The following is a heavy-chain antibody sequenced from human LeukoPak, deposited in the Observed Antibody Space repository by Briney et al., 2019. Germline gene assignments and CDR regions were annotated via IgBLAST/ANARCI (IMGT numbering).Heavy chain of an antibody. J-gene: IGHJ4*02. D-gene: IGHD6-13*01. CDR2: IYSGGST. V-gene: IGHV3-53*01. CDR3: AREERYSSSWYWAFDY. CDR1: GFTVSSNY. Sequence: GGSLRLSCAASGFTVSSNYMSWVRQAPGKGLEWVSVIYSGGSTYYADSVKGRFTISRDNSRNTLYLQMNGLRAEDTAVYYCAREERYSSSWYWAFDYWGQGTLVTVSS.